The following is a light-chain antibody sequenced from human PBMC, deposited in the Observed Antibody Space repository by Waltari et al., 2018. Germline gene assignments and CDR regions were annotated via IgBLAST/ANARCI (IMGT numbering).Light chain of an antibody. Sequence: QSVLTQPPSASGAPGQRVIISCSGGSSNVGGKFVSWYQQLPGTAPKPLIYRNNQRPSGVPDRFSGSKSGTSASLAISGLRSDDEADYYCATWDDSLTGWVFGGGTKLTVL. CDR2: RNN. V-gene: IGLV1-47*01. J-gene: IGLJ3*02. CDR1: SSNVGGKF. CDR3: ATWDDSLTGWV.